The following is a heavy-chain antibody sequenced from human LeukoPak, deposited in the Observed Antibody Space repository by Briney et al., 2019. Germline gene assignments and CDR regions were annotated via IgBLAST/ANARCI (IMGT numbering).Heavy chain of an antibody. CDR3: ARAPSEIGGYYPEYFRH. CDR1: GFTFSSYW. CDR2: IKSDGST. V-gene: IGHV3-74*01. Sequence: GGSLRLSCAASGFTFSSYWMHWVRQAPGQGLVWVSRIKSDGSTNYADSVKGRFTISRDNAKNTVSLQMNSLRAEDTGVYFCARAPSEIGGYYPEYFRHWGQGTLVTVSS. D-gene: IGHD3-22*01. J-gene: IGHJ1*01.